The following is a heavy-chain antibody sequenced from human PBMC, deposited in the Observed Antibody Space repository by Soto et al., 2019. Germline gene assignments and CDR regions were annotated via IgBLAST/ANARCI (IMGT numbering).Heavy chain of an antibody. CDR1: GFTFSSYW. CDR2: INSDGSST. J-gene: IGHJ4*02. D-gene: IGHD4-17*01. Sequence: EVQLVESGGGLVQPGGSLRLSCAASGFTFSSYWMHWLRQAPGKGLVWVSRINSDGSSTSYADAVKGRFTISRDNAKNTLYLQMHSLRAEDTAVYYCARGDYGGNWGYWGQGTLVTVSS. CDR3: ARGDYGGNWGY. V-gene: IGHV3-74*01.